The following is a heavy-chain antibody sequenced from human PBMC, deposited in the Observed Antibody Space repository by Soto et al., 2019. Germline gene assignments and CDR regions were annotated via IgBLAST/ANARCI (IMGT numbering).Heavy chain of an antibody. D-gene: IGHD1-26*01. CDR3: ARGPPSPRILGPSRGPYFDP. J-gene: IGHJ5*02. Sequence: SESLDISRSVSGGTMWPYYWVWIRQGPGGGLERIAYMYYSGRTNFNPSVKSRVTMSIETSRNQISLKMQSVTAADTAVYYCARGPPSPRILGPSRGPYFDPWGQGSLVTLS. V-gene: IGHV4-59*01. CDR2: MYYSGRT. CDR1: GGTMWPYY.